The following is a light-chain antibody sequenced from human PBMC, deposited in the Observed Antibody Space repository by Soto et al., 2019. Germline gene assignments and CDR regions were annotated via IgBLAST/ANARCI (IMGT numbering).Light chain of an antibody. J-gene: IGKJ5*01. Sequence: EVVLTQSPVTLSLSLGERATLSCRASQSVSSYLALYQQKPGQAPRLLIYDVSNRATGIPARFSGSGSGTDFTLTISRLEPEDFAVYFCQQYGNSPRTFGQGTRLEI. CDR3: QQYGNSPRT. CDR1: QSVSSY. V-gene: IGKV3-11*01. CDR2: DVS.